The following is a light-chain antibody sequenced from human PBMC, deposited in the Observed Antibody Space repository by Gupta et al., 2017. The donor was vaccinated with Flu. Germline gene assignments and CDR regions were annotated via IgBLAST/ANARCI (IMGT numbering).Light chain of an antibody. Sequence: EIVLTQSPATLSLSPGERATLSCRASQSVGTYLAWYQQKPGQTPRLLVYDASNRATGIPARLSGRGSGTDFTLTISSLEPEDFAVYYCQKRSNWPPYTFGQGTRME. CDR3: QKRSNWPPYT. CDR1: QSVGTY. V-gene: IGKV3-11*01. CDR2: DAS. J-gene: IGKJ2*01.